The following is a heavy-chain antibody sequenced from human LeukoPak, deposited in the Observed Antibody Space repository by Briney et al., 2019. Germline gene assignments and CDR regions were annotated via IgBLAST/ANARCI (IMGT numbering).Heavy chain of an antibody. CDR2: VNHSGST. D-gene: IGHD3-22*01. CDR3: ARGPTTSYYDGSGYYYFDY. J-gene: IGHJ4*02. CDR1: GGSFGGYW. V-gene: IGHV4-34*01. Sequence: SETLSLTCAVYGGSFGGYWWTWIRQPPGKELQWIGEVNHSGSTNYNPSLKSRVTISVDTSKNQFSLTLRSVTAADSAVYYCARGPTTSYYDGSGYYYFDYWGQGTLVPVSS.